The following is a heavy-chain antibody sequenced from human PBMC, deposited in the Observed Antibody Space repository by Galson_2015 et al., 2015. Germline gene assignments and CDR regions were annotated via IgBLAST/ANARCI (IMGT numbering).Heavy chain of an antibody. V-gene: IGHV4-38-2*02. D-gene: IGHD1-26*01. J-gene: IGHJ5*02. CDR1: GYSISSGYY. CDR3: ARDSGGPFDP. Sequence: ETLSLTCAVSGYSISSGYYWGWIRQPPGKGLEWIGSIYHSGSTYYNPSLKSRVTISVDTSKNQFSLKLSSVTAADTAVYYCARDSGGPFDPWGQGTLVTVSS. CDR2: IYHSGST.